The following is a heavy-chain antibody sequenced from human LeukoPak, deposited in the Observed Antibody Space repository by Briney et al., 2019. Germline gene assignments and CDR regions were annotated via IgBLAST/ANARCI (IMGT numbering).Heavy chain of an antibody. CDR2: ISSSSSTI. CDR3: AKRMPLSAFGI. J-gene: IGHJ3*02. CDR1: GFTFSAYT. Sequence: GGSLRLSCAASGFTFSAYTMNWVRQAPGKGLEWVSYISSSSSTIYYADSVKGRFTISRDNSKNTLYLQMNSLRAEDTAVYYCAKRMPLSAFGIWGQGTMVTVSS. V-gene: IGHV3-48*01. D-gene: IGHD2-2*01.